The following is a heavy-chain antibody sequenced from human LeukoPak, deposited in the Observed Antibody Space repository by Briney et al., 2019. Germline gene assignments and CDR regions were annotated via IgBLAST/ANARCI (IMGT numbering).Heavy chain of an antibody. CDR3: AKDTSGYTVTTFDY. CDR1: GFTFSSYG. J-gene: IGHJ4*02. D-gene: IGHD4-17*01. CDR2: ISYDGSNK. Sequence: GGSLRLSCAASGFTFSSYGMHWVRQAPGKGLEWVAVISYDGSNKYYADSVKGRFTISRDNSKNTLYLQMNSLRAEDTAVYYCAKDTSGYTVTTFDYWGQGTLVTVSS. V-gene: IGHV3-30*18.